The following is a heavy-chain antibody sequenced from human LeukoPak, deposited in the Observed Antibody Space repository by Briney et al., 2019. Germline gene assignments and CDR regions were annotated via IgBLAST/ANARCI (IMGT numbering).Heavy chain of an antibody. J-gene: IGHJ4*02. CDR3: ARDRPYGGKGDFEY. Sequence: PGGSLRLSCAASGFTVSGDYMNWVRQAPGKGLEWVSVIHTDGSTYYADSVKGRLTISRDNFKNTLYLQMNSLRVEDTAVYYCARDRPYGGKGDFEYWGQGTLVTVSS. CDR1: GFTVSGDY. D-gene: IGHD4-23*01. CDR2: IHTDGST. V-gene: IGHV3-66*01.